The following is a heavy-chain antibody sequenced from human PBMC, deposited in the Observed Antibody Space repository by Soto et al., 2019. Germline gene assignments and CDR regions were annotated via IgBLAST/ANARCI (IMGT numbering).Heavy chain of an antibody. D-gene: IGHD2-2*01. Sequence: QVQLQASGPGLVKPSQTLSLTCTVSGGSINSGDYYWNWIRQHPGKGLEWIGYIYYSGSLFYNPSLKSRVTISADTSKNQFSLKLTSVTAADTAVYYCARGVVVVPGDYYGMDVWGQGTTVTVSS. CDR3: ARGVVVVPGDYYGMDV. CDR2: IYYSGSL. CDR1: GGSINSGDYY. V-gene: IGHV4-31*03. J-gene: IGHJ6*02.